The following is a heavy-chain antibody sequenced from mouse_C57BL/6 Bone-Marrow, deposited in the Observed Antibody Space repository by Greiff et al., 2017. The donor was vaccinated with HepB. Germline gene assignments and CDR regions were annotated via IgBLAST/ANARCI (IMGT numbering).Heavy chain of an antibody. V-gene: IGHV1-72*01. CDR3: ARGSSCWYFDV. Sequence: QVQLQQPGAELVKPGASVKLSCKASGYTFTSYWMHWVKQRPGRGLEWIGRIAPNGGGTKYNEKFKSKATLTVDKPSITAYMQLSRLTSVYSAVCYCARGSSCWYFDVWGTGTTVTVSS. D-gene: IGHD1-1*01. J-gene: IGHJ1*03. CDR2: IAPNGGGT. CDR1: GYTFTSYW.